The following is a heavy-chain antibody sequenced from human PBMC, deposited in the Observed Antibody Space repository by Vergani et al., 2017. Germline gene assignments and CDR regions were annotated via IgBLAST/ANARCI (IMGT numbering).Heavy chain of an antibody. D-gene: IGHD1-7*01. J-gene: IGHJ6*03. V-gene: IGHV2-5*04. CDR2: IYWTDDP. CDR1: GFSLNTRGVS. Sequence: QITLKESGPTLVKPTQTLTLTFTFSGFSLNTRGVSVAWIRQPPGKALYFLSLIYWTDDPHYSPSLNNRFTITKDTSKNQVVLTMNNIDYVDTGTYYCVYRKTEFGTTGCFDPFDYYYYMYVCVKGTTVTVS. CDR3: VYRKTEFGTTGCFDPFDYYYYMYV.